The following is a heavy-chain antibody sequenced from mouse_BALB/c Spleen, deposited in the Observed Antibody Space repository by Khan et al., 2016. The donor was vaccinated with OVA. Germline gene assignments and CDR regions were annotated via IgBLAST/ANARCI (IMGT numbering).Heavy chain of an antibody. CDR1: GYTFTNYW. V-gene: IGHV1-7*01. D-gene: IGHD2-5*01. Sequence: QIQLVQSGAELAKPGASVKMSCKASGYTFTNYWMHWVKQRPGQGLEWIGYIDPTTGCTEYNQKFKDKATLTADKSSSTAYMQLSSLTSEDSAVXYSTSPDSTYAWFGYWGQGTLVTVSA. CDR3: TSPDSTYAWFGY. CDR2: IDPTTGCT. J-gene: IGHJ3*01.